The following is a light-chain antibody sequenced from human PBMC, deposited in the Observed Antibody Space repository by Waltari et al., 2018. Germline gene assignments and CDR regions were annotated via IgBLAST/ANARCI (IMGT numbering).Light chain of an antibody. J-gene: IGLJ3*02. CDR3: AAWDDNLHGPV. Sequence: QSVLTQPPSASGTPGQRVTISCSGSSSNMRTNSAHWYQHIPGTAPRPLIYRNEQRPSGVPDRFSGSKSGTSASLAISGLQSEDEANYYCAAWDDNLHGPVFGGGTKLTVL. CDR1: SSNMRTNS. V-gene: IGLV1-44*01. CDR2: RNE.